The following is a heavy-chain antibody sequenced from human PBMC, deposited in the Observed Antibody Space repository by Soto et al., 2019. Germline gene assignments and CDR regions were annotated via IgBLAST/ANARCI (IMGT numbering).Heavy chain of an antibody. CDR3: ARDPARGGGSYLGYFDY. Sequence: SETLSLTCSFSGCSISSRSYYWGWVRQPPGKGLEWVGSISHRGSTYYNQSLKSRVTISVDTSMNQLSLTLTSVTAADTAVYYCARDPARGGGSYLGYFDYWGQGTPVTVSS. J-gene: IGHJ4*02. D-gene: IGHD1-26*01. CDR1: GCSISSRSYY. CDR2: ISHRGST. V-gene: IGHV4-39*07.